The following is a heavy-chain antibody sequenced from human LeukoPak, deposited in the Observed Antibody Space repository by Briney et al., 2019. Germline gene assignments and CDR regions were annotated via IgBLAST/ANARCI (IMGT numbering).Heavy chain of an antibody. Sequence: GGSLRLSCAASGFTFSSYSMNWVRQAPGKGLEWVSYISSSNSFIYYGDAVKGRFTISRDNAKNSLYLQTNSLRAEDTAVYYCARDRRGYSYGPLDYWGQGTLVTVSS. J-gene: IGHJ4*02. CDR1: GFTFSSYS. CDR2: ISSSNSFI. CDR3: ARDRRGYSYGPLDY. D-gene: IGHD5-18*01. V-gene: IGHV3-21*05.